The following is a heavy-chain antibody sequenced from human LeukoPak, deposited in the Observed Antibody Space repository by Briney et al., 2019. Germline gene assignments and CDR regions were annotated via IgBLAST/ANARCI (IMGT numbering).Heavy chain of an antibody. J-gene: IGHJ4*02. CDR1: GYTFTGYY. CDR2: INPNSGGT. Sequence: ASVKVSCKASGYTFTGYYMHWVRQAPGQGLEWMGWINPNSGGTNYAQKFQGRVTMTRDTSISTAYMELSRLRSDDTAVYYCARDRQLKIENGSFTPLGYWGQGTXVTXXS. CDR3: ARDRQLKIENGSFTPLGY. D-gene: IGHD1-26*01. V-gene: IGHV1-2*02.